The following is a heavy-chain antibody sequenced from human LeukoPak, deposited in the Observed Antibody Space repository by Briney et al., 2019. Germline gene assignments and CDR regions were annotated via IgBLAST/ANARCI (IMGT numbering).Heavy chain of an antibody. Sequence: SETLSLTCTVSGGSISSGGYYWSWIRQHPGKGLKWIGYIYYSGSTYYNPSLKSRVTISVDTSKNQFSLKLSSVTAADTAVYYCARGLHDYYDSSGYYSSGDHWFDPWGQGTLVTVSS. J-gene: IGHJ5*02. CDR1: GGSISSGGYY. CDR2: IYYSGST. D-gene: IGHD3-22*01. CDR3: ARGLHDYYDSSGYYSSGDHWFDP. V-gene: IGHV4-31*03.